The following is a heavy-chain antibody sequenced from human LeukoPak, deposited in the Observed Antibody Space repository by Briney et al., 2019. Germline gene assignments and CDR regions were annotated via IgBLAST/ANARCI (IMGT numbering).Heavy chain of an antibody. V-gene: IGHV4-59*01. Sequence: PSETLSLTCTVSGSSMSSYYWSWIRQPPGKGLEWIGYIYYSGSTNYNPSLKSRVTISVDTSKNQFSLKLSSVTAADTAVYYCARALPFGELLFDYWGQATLVTVSS. CDR2: IYYSGST. D-gene: IGHD3-10*01. J-gene: IGHJ4*02. CDR3: ARALPFGELLFDY. CDR1: GSSMSSYY.